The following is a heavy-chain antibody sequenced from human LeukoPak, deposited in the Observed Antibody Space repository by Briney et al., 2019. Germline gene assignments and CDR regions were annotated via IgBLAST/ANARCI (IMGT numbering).Heavy chain of an antibody. CDR3: ARGSPNLFDY. J-gene: IGHJ4*02. CDR1: GFTFSTYS. Sequence: GGSLRLSCAASGFTFSTYSMNWVRQAPGKGLEWVSSISSSSTYIYYADAVKGRFTISRDNAKNSLYLQMNSLRDEDTAVYYCARGSPNLFDYWGQGTLVTVSS. V-gene: IGHV3-21*01. D-gene: IGHD1-14*01. CDR2: ISSSSTYI.